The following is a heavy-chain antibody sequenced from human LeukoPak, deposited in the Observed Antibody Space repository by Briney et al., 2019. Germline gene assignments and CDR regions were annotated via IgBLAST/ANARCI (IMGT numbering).Heavy chain of an antibody. J-gene: IGHJ4*02. CDR1: GFTFSDVW. CDR3: TTATELIVATIPDY. V-gene: IGHV3-15*01. Sequence: GGSLRLSCAASGFTFSDVWMTWARQAPGKGMEWVGRIKTKTDGATTDYAAPVKGRFTILRDDSENMLYLQMKSLKTEDTALYYCTTATELIVATIPDYWGQGTLVTVSS. CDR2: IKTKTDGATT. D-gene: IGHD5-12*01.